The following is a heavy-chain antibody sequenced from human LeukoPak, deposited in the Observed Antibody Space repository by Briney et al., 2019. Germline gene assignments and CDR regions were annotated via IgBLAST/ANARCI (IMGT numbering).Heavy chain of an antibody. V-gene: IGHV4-30-2*01. CDR1: GASVSSIGYS. D-gene: IGHD3-22*01. Sequence: SETLSLTCGVSGASVSSIGYSWSWIRQPPGRGLEWIGYIYQSGSTSYNPSLQSRVTISIDRSKNQFSLNLSSVTAADTAVYYCARNFYYYNSGEGAFDIWGQGTMVTVSS. J-gene: IGHJ3*02. CDR3: ARNFYYYNSGEGAFDI. CDR2: IYQSGST.